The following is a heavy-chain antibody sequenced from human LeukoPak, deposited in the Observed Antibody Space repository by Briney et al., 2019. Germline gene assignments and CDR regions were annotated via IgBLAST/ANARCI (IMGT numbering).Heavy chain of an antibody. V-gene: IGHV3-74*01. D-gene: IGHD5-12*01. CDR2: MNSDGSSP. J-gene: IGHJ4*02. CDR1: GFTFSSYW. CDR3: AREGDGYDYDH. Sequence: GGSLRLPCAACGFTFSSYWMHWVPHAPGKGLVWVPRMNSDGSSPSYADSVKGRFTISRDNAKNTLYLQMNSLRAEDTAVYYCAREGDGYDYDHWGQGTLVTVSS.